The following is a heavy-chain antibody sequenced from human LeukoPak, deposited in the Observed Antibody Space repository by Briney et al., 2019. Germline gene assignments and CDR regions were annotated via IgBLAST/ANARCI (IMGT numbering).Heavy chain of an antibody. V-gene: IGHV4-59*11. Sequence: PSENLSLTCTVSGGSISSHYWSWIRQPPGKGLEWIGYIYYSGSTNYNPSLKSRVTISVDTSKNQFSLKLSSVTAADTAVYYCAREGNGYNNWFDPWGQGTLVTVSS. J-gene: IGHJ5*02. CDR2: IYYSGST. D-gene: IGHD5-24*01. CDR1: GGSISSHY. CDR3: AREGNGYNNWFDP.